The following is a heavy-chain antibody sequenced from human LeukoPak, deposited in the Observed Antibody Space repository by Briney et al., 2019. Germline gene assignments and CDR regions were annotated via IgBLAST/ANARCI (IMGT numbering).Heavy chain of an antibody. V-gene: IGHV3-21*04. CDR2: ISKNSIYI. Sequence: GGSLRLSCVTSGFTFSIYSMNWVRQAPGQGLEWVSCISKNSIYIDYGGSVKGRFTISRDNAKNSLYLQMNSLRAEDTAVYYCASSYCSGANCYAFDYWGQGTLVSVSS. CDR3: ASSYCSGANCYAFDY. D-gene: IGHD2-15*01. CDR1: GFTFSIYS. J-gene: IGHJ4*02.